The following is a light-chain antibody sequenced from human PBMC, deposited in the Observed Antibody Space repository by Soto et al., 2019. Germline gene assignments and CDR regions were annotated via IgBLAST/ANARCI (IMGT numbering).Light chain of an antibody. J-gene: IGKJ4*01. CDR3: QQRSNWLT. CDR2: DAS. CDR1: QSVSSY. V-gene: IGKV3-11*01. Sequence: EIVLTQSPANLSLSPGERATLSCRASQSVSSYLAWYQQKPGQAPRLLIYDASNRATGIPARCSGSGSGTDFTLTISSLEPEDFAVYYWQQRSNWLTFGGGTKVEIK.